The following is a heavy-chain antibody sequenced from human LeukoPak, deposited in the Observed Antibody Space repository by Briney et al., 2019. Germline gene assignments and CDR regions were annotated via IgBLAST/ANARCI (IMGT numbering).Heavy chain of an antibody. CDR1: GLSSSDYG. J-gene: IGHJ4*02. CDR2: ISFDGKVS. CDR3: ARKGGPLGPPFDN. D-gene: IGHD7-27*01. Sequence: GGSLGLSCVVSGLSSSDYGMHWVRQAPGKGLEWVAVISFDGKVSYYADSVKGRFTISRDNSKNTLDLQMNSLRAEDTAVYYCARKGGPLGPPFDNWGQGTLVTVSS. V-gene: IGHV3-33*05.